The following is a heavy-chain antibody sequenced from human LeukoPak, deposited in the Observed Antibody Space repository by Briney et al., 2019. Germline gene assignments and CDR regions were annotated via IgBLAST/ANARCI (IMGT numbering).Heavy chain of an antibody. CDR2: MNPNSGNT. D-gene: IGHD3-10*01. J-gene: IGHJ4*02. CDR1: GYTFTSYD. V-gene: IGHV1-8*02. CDR3: ASSGGYYYGSGSYAMAY. Sequence: ASVKVSCKASGYTFTSYDINWVRQATGQGLEWRGWMNPNSGNTAYAQKFQGRVTMTRNTSRTTAYMELSSLRCEGRAVYCCASSGGYYYGSGSYAMAYWGQGTLVTVSS.